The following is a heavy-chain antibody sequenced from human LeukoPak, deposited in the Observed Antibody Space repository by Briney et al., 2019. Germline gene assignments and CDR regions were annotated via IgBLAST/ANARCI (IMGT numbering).Heavy chain of an antibody. CDR1: GFTFSSYD. V-gene: IGHV3-13*05. D-gene: IGHD3-10*01. J-gene: IGHJ2*01. Sequence: GGSLRLSCAASGFTFSSYDMHWVRQATGKGLEWVSAIGTAGNPYYPGSVKGRFTISRENAKNSLYLQMNSLRAGDTAVYYCARGSTMLRGVNWYFDLWGRGTLVTVSS. CDR2: IGTAGNP. CDR3: ARGSTMLRGVNWYFDL.